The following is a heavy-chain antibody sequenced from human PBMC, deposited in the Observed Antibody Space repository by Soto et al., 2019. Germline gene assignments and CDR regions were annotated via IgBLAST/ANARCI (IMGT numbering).Heavy chain of an antibody. CDR2: INHSGST. J-gene: IGHJ3*02. CDR3: ARGPDCDAFDI. D-gene: IGHD2-21*02. V-gene: IGHV4-34*01. CDR1: GGSFSGYY. Sequence: QVQLQQWGAGLLKPSETLSLTCAVYGGSFSGYYWSWIRQPPGKGLEWIGEINHSGSTNYNPSLKSRVTISVDTSKNQFSLKLSSVTAADTAVYYCARGPDCDAFDIWGQGTMVTVSS.